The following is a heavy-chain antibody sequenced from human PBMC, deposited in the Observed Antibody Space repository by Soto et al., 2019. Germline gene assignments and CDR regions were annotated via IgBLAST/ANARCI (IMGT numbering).Heavy chain of an antibody. CDR3: ARRGYYDSSGYYAPHSMDV. CDR1: GYTFTSYG. V-gene: IGHV1-18*01. J-gene: IGHJ6*02. D-gene: IGHD3-22*01. Sequence: ASVKVSCKASGYTFTSYGISWVGQAPGQGLEWMGWMSAYNGNTNYAQKLQGRVTMTTGTSTSTDYMELRSLRSDDTAVYYCARRGYYDSSGYYAPHSMDVWGQGTTVTVSS. CDR2: MSAYNGNT.